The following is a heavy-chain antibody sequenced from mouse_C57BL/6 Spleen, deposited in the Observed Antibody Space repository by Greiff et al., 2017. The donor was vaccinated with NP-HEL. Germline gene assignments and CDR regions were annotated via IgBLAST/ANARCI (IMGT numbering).Heavy chain of an antibody. Sequence: QVQLQQSGPELVKPGASVKISCKASGYAFSSSWMNWVKQRPGKGLEWIGRIYPGDGDTNYNGKFKGKATLTADKSSSTAYMQLSSLTSEDSAVYFCARWGDDYDDASLYWYFDVWGTGTTVTVSS. D-gene: IGHD2-4*01. CDR1: GYAFSSSW. V-gene: IGHV1-82*01. CDR2: IYPGDGDT. J-gene: IGHJ1*03. CDR3: ARWGDDYDDASLYWYFDV.